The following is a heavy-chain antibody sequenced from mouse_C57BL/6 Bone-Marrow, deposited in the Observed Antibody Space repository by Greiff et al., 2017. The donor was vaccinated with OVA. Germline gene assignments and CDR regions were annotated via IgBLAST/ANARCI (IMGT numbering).Heavy chain of an antibody. CDR3: ARGGTSPFAY. CDR2: INPSTGGT. D-gene: IGHD4-1*01. Sequence: VQLQQSGPELVKPGASVKISCKASGYSFTGYYMNWVQQSPEKSLEWIGEINPSTGGTTYNQKVKAKATLTVDKSSSTAYMQLKSLTSEDSAVDDCARGGTSPFAYWGQGTLVTVSA. J-gene: IGHJ3*01. CDR1: GYSFTGYY. V-gene: IGHV1-42*01.